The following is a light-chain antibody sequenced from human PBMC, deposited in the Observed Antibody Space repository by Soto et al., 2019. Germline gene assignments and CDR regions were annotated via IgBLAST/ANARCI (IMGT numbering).Light chain of an antibody. Sequence: EIVLTQSPGTLSLSPGERATLSCRASQSVSSSYLAWYQQKPGQAPRLLIYGASSRATGIPDRFSGSGSGKNFTVTNGRLEPEVFAFYYSNQYGRSPSTFGQGPKLEI. CDR2: GAS. CDR3: NQYGRSPST. J-gene: IGKJ2*01. CDR1: QSVSSSY. V-gene: IGKV3-20*01.